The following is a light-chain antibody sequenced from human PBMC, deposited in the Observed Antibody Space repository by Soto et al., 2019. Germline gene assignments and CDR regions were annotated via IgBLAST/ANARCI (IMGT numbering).Light chain of an antibody. J-gene: IGKJ2*01. CDR1: QSVSSSY. V-gene: IGKV3-20*01. CDR3: NQYGSSRGTYT. Sequence: EIVLTQSPGTLSLSPGERATLSCRASQSVSSSYLAWYQQKPGQGPRLLIYGASSRNTAIPDRLRRSGSGTHFILTISRLETDDFAVYYCNQYGSSRGTYTFGQGTKLEIK. CDR2: GAS.